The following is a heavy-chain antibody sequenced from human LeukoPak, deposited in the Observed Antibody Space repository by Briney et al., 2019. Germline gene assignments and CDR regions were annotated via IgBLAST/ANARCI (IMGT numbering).Heavy chain of an antibody. CDR2: ISSSGSTI. D-gene: IGHD2-2*01. J-gene: IGHJ3*02. V-gene: IGHV3-11*01. Sequence: GGSQRLSCAASGFTFSDYYMSWISQAPGKGLEWVSYISSSGSTIYYADSVKGRFTISRDNAKNSLYLQMNSLRAEDTAVYYCARTLADIVVVPHAFDIWGQGTMVTASS. CDR1: GFTFSDYY. CDR3: ARTLADIVVVPHAFDI.